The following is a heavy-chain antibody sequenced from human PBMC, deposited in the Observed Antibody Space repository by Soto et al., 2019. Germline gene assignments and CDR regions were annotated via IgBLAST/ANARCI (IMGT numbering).Heavy chain of an antibody. Sequence: EVQLVESGGGLVKPGGSLRLSCAASGFTFSSYSMNWVRQAPGKGLEWVSSISSSSSYIYYADSVKGRFTISRDNAKNSLYLQMNSLRAEDTAVYYCARDLWSIAARGWYYYYGMDVWGHGTTVTVSS. CDR3: ARDLWSIAARGWYYYYGMDV. V-gene: IGHV3-21*01. CDR1: GFTFSSYS. D-gene: IGHD6-6*01. CDR2: ISSSSSYI. J-gene: IGHJ6*02.